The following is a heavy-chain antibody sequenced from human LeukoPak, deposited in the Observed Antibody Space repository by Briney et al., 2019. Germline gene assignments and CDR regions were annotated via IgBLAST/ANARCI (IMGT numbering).Heavy chain of an antibody. CDR1: GYTFTGYY. J-gene: IGHJ4*02. D-gene: IGHD6-13*01. CDR3: ARELIAAAGYFDY. Sequence: GASVKVSCKASGYTFTGYYMHWVRQAPGQGLEWMGWINPNSGGTNYAQKFQGRVTMTRDTSISTAYMKLSRLRSDDTAVYYCARELIAAAGYFDYWGQGTLVTVSS. CDR2: INPNSGGT. V-gene: IGHV1-2*02.